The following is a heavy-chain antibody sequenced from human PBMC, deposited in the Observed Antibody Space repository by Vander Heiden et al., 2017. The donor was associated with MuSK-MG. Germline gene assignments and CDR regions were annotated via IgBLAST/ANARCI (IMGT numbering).Heavy chain of an antibody. J-gene: IGHJ4*02. D-gene: IGHD3-10*01. CDR2: INQSGST. V-gene: IGHV4-34*01. Sequence: QVQLQQWGAGLLKPSETLSLTCAVYGGSFSGYYWSWIRQPPGKGLEWIGEINQSGSTNYNPSLKSRVTISVDTSKNQFSLKLSSVTAADTAVYYCAGGLGVDCWGQGTLVSVSS. CDR1: GGSFSGYY. CDR3: AGGLGVDC.